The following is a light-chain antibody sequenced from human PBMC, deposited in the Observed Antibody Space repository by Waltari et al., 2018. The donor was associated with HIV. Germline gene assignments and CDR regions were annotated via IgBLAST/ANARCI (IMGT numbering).Light chain of an antibody. CDR3: QYYNTYSRT. CDR2: KAS. CDR1: QSISSW. V-gene: IGKV1-5*03. J-gene: IGKJ2*02. Sequence: DIQMTQSTSTLSASVGDRVTITCRASQSISSWLAWYQMKPGKAPKLLIYKASSLESGVSSRFSGSGSGTEFTLTISSLQPDDFATYYCQYYNTYSRTFGQGTKVGL.